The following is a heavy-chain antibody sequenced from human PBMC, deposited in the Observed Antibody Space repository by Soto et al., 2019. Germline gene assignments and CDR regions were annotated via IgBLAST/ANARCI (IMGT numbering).Heavy chain of an antibody. CDR2: IYYSGNSGST. V-gene: IGHV4-39*01. CDR1: GGSISSSSYY. J-gene: IGHJ6*02. Sequence: QLQLQESGPGLVKPSETLSLTCTVSGGSISSSSYYWGWIRQPPGEGLEWIGSIYYSGNSGSTYYNPSLKSRVTISVDTSKNQFSLKLSSVTAADTAVYYCARTRAVAYYYGMDVWGQGTTVTVSS. CDR3: ARTRAVAYYYGMDV. D-gene: IGHD2-15*01.